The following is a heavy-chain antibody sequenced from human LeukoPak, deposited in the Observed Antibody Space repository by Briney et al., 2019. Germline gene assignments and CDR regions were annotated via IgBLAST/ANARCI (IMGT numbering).Heavy chain of an antibody. D-gene: IGHD3-22*01. J-gene: IGHJ4*02. CDR3: ARGSYYYDSSGRLFDY. CDR1: GVSFSGYY. CDR2: IYTSGST. Sequence: SETLSLTCAVYGVSFSGYYWSWIRQPPGKGLEWIGRIYTSGSTNYNPSLKSRVTMSVDTSKNQFSLKLSSVTAADTAVYYCARGSYYYDSSGRLFDYWGQGTLVTVSS. V-gene: IGHV4-59*10.